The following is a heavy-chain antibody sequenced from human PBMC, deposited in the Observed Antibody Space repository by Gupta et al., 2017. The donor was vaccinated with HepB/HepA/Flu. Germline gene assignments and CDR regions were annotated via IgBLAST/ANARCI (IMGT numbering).Heavy chain of an antibody. CDR3: ARVEPGSSVEWLKNYYYYYMDV. Sequence: QDGSEKYYVDSVKGRFTIPRDNAKNSLYLQMNSLRAEDTAVYYCARVEPGSSVEWLKNYYYYYMDVWGKGTTVTVSS. J-gene: IGHJ6*03. D-gene: IGHD3-3*01. V-gene: IGHV3-7*04. CDR2: QDGSEK.